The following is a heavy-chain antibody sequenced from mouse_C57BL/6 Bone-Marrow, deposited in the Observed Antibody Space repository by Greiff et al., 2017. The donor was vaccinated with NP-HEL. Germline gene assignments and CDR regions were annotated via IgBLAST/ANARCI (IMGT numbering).Heavy chain of an antibody. D-gene: IGHD1-1*01. CDR2: INPNNGGT. Sequence: EVQLQQSGPELVKPGASVKISCKASGYTFTDYYMNWVKQSHGKSLEWIGDINPNNGGTSYNQKVKGKATLTVDKSSSTAYMELRSLTSEDSAFYYCARGTYYCSTYWYFDVWGTGTTVTVSS. CDR1: GYTFTDYY. J-gene: IGHJ1*03. CDR3: ARGTYYCSTYWYFDV. V-gene: IGHV1-26*01.